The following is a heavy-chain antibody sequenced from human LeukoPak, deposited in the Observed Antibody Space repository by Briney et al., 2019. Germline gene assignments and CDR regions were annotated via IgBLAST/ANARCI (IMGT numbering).Heavy chain of an antibody. J-gene: IGHJ5*02. CDR1: GYSFTSYW. CDR3: ATMPYSSGWYELGFDP. D-gene: IGHD6-19*01. V-gene: IGHV5-51*01. CDR2: IYPGDSDT. Sequence: GESLKISCKGSGYSFTSYWIGWVRQMPGKGLGWMGIIYPGDSDTRYSPSFQGQVTISADKSISTAYLQWSSLKASDTAMYYCATMPYSSGWYELGFDPWGQGTLVTVSS.